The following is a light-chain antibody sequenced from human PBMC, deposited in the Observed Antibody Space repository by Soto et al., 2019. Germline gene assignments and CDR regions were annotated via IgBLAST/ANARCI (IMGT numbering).Light chain of an antibody. CDR2: GAS. CDR1: LSVTSNF. V-gene: IGKV3-20*01. Sequence: DMVLTQSPDTLSVSLGARATLSCSASLSVTSNFLAWYQQRPGQAPRLLIYGASSRAAGIPDRFSGSGSGTDFTLTISRLEPEEFAVYYCQQYNSWPRTVGQGTKVDIK. J-gene: IGKJ1*01. CDR3: QQYNSWPRT.